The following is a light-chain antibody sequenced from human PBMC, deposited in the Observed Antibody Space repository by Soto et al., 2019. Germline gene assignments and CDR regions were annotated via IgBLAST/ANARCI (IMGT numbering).Light chain of an antibody. CDR3: CSYAGSYTPLYV. Sequence: QSALTQPRSVSGSPGQSVTISCTGTSSDVVGYNYVSWYQQHPGKAPKLMIYDASKRPSGVPDRFSGSKSGNTASLTISGLQAEDEADYYCCSYAGSYTPLYVFGTGTKVTVL. J-gene: IGLJ1*01. CDR2: DAS. CDR1: SSDVVGYNY. V-gene: IGLV2-11*01.